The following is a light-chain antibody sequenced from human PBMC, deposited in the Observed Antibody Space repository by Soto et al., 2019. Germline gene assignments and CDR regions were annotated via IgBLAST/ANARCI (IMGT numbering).Light chain of an antibody. J-gene: IGKJ4*01. Sequence: DIVMTQSPDSLAVSLGERATINCKSSQSVLYSSTNKNYLAWYQQKPGQPPKLLIYWASTRESGVPDRFTGSGSGTDFTLTISSLQPEDVATYYCQYLNSFPLTFGGGTKVDIK. V-gene: IGKV4-1*01. CDR1: QSVLYSSTNKNY. CDR2: WAS. CDR3: QYLNSFPLT.